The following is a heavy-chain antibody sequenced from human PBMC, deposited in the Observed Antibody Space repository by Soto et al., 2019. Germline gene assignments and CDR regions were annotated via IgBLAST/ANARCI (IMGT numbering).Heavy chain of an antibody. Sequence: QVQLVESGGGVVQPGRSLRLSCAASGFTFSSYAMHWVRQAPGKGLEWVAVISYDGSNKYYADSVKGRFTISRDNSKNTLYLQMNSLRAEVTAVYYCARAPTTMKVVVDHFDYWGQGTLVTVSS. CDR3: ARAPTTMKVVVDHFDY. CDR2: ISYDGSNK. V-gene: IGHV3-30-3*01. CDR1: GFTFSSYA. J-gene: IGHJ4*02. D-gene: IGHD3-22*01.